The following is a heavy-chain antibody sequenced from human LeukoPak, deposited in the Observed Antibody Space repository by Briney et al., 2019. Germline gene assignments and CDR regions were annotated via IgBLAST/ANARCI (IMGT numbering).Heavy chain of an antibody. CDR2: INHSGST. J-gene: IGHJ6*03. CDR1: GGSFSGYY. V-gene: IGHV4-34*01. D-gene: IGHD2-15*01. CDR3: ARGGYCSGGSCYSYYYYYYMDV. Sequence: SETLSLTCAVYGGSFSGYYWSWIRQPPGKWLEWIGEINHSGSTNYNPSLKSRVTISVDTSMNQFSLKLSSVTAADTAVYYCARGGYCSGGSCYSYYYYYYMDVWGKGTTVTVSS.